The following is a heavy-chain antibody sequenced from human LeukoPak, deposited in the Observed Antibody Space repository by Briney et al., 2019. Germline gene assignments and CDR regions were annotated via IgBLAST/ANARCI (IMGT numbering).Heavy chain of an antibody. CDR3: ARGVFYYDTSGRGYYFDY. D-gene: IGHD3-22*01. Sequence: PSETLSLTCTVSGGSISSYYWSWIRQPAGKGLEWIGRIYTSGGTVHNPSLKSRVTMSVDTSKNQFSLKLSSVTAADTAVYYCARGVFYYDTSGRGYYFDYWGQGTLVTVSS. CDR2: IYTSGGT. J-gene: IGHJ4*02. CDR1: GGSISSYY. V-gene: IGHV4-4*07.